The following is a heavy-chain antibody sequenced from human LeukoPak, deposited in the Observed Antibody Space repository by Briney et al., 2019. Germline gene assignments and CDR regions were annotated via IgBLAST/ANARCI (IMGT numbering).Heavy chain of an antibody. J-gene: IGHJ6*02. CDR3: ATDRGSSWYYGMDV. CDR2: INPNSGGT. V-gene: IGHV1-2*02. Sequence: ASVKVSCKASGYTFTGYYMHWVRQAPGQGLEWMGWINPNSGGTNYAQKFQGRVTMTRDTSISTAYMELSRLRSDDTAVYYCATDRGSSWYYGMDVWGQGTTVTVSS. CDR1: GYTFTGYY. D-gene: IGHD6-13*01.